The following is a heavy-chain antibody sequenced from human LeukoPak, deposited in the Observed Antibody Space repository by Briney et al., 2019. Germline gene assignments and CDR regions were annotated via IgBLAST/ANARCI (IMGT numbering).Heavy chain of an antibody. CDR2: IYSGGST. J-gene: IGHJ4*02. Sequence: PGGSLGLSCAASEFSVGSNYMTWVRQAPGKGLEWVSLIYSGGSTYYADSVKGRFTISRDNSKNTLYLQMNSLRAEDTAVYYCSRDLRGADDYWGQGTLVTVSS. D-gene: IGHD1-26*01. CDR1: EFSVGSNY. CDR3: SRDLRGADDY. V-gene: IGHV3-66*01.